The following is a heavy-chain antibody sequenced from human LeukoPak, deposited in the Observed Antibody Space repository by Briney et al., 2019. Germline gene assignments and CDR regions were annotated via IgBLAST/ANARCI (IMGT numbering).Heavy chain of an antibody. Sequence: PGGSLRLSCAASGFTFSSYAMSWVRQAPGKGLEWVSTISGSGDTTYYADSVKGRFSIPRDSSKNTLYLQMNSLRAEDTALYYCAKESIAVAGADSFDMWGQGTMVTVSS. CDR1: GFTFSSYA. V-gene: IGHV3-23*01. J-gene: IGHJ3*02. D-gene: IGHD6-13*01. CDR3: AKESIAVAGADSFDM. CDR2: ISGSGDTT.